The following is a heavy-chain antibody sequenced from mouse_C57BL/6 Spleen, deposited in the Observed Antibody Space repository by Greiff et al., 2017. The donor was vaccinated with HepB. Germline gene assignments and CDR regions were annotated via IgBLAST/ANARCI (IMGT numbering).Heavy chain of an antibody. J-gene: IGHJ2*01. Sequence: EVQLQQSGPELVKPGASVKISCKASGYTFTDYYMNWVQQSHGKSLEWIGDINPNNGGTSYNQKFKGKATLTVDKSSITAYMELRSLTSEDSAVYYCARRANYYGSSYFDYWGQGTTLTVSS. V-gene: IGHV1-26*01. CDR1: GYTFTDYY. CDR3: ARRANYYGSSYFDY. CDR2: INPNNGGT. D-gene: IGHD1-1*01.